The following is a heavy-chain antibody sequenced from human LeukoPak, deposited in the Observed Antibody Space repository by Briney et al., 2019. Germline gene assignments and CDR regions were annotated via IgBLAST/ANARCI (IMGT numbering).Heavy chain of an antibody. Sequence: PSETLSLTCTVSGGSISSYYWSWIRQPPGKGLEWIGYIYYSGSTNYNPSLKSRVTISVDTSKNQFSLKLSSVTAADTAVYYCARRDPESLLTSTWYFDLWGRGTLVTVSS. CDR3: ARRDPESLLTSTWYFDL. CDR1: GGSISSYY. J-gene: IGHJ2*01. V-gene: IGHV4-59*08. D-gene: IGHD5-12*01. CDR2: IYYSGST.